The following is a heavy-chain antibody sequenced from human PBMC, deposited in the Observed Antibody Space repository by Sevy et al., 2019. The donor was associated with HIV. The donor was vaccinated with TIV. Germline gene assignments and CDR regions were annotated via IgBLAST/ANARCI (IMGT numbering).Heavy chain of an antibody. Sequence: SETLSLTCTVSDGSISSSSYYWGWIRQPPGKGLEWIGSIYYSGSTYYNPSLKSRVTISVDTSKNQFSLKLSSVTAADTAVYYCARDFGVRKGGGSAFDIWGQGTMVTVSS. CDR1: DGSISSSSYY. J-gene: IGHJ3*02. D-gene: IGHD3-3*01. CDR3: ARDFGVRKGGGSAFDI. V-gene: IGHV4-39*01. CDR2: IYYSGST.